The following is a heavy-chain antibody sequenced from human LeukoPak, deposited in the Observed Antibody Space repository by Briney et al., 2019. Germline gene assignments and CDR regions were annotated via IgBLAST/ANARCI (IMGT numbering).Heavy chain of an antibody. V-gene: IGHV3-21*01. CDR1: GFTFSSYS. Sequence: PGGSLRLSCAASGFTFSSYSMNWVRQAPGKGLEWVSSISSSSSYIYYADSVKGRFAISRDNAKNSLYLQMNSLRAEDTAVYYCARGAPDTKYYDFWSGYSHSNYYYMDVWGKGTTVTVSS. J-gene: IGHJ6*03. CDR3: ARGAPDTKYYDFWSGYSHSNYYYMDV. D-gene: IGHD3-3*01. CDR2: ISSSSSYI.